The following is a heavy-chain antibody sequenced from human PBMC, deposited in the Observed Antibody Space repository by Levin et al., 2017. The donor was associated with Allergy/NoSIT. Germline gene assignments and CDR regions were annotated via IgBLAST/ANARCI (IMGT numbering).Heavy chain of an antibody. CDR1: GFTFSNAW. CDR3: TTDGTDFDWSFDY. Sequence: GESLKISCAASGFTFSNAWMSWVRQAPGKGLEWVGRIKAKSDGGTTDYAAPVKGRFTISRDDSKNTLNLQMNSLKTEDTAVYYCTTDGTDFDWSFDYWGQGTLVTVSS. D-gene: IGHD3-9*01. CDR2: IKAKSDGGTT. J-gene: IGHJ4*02. V-gene: IGHV3-15*01.